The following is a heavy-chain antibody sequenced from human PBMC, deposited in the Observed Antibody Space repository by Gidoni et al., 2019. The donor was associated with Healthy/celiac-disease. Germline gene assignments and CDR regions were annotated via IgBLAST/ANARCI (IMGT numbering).Heavy chain of an antibody. CDR1: GFPFSDYY. D-gene: IGHD2-21*02. CDR3: ARGTYIVVVTAPPDY. Sequence: QVQLVESGGGLVKPGGSLRLSCAASGFPFSDYYMGWVRPAPGKGLEWVSYISSSGSTIYYADSVKGRFTISRDNAKNSLYLQMNSLRAEDTAVYYCARGTYIVVVTAPPDYWGQGTLVTVSS. V-gene: IGHV3-11*01. CDR2: ISSSGSTI. J-gene: IGHJ4*02.